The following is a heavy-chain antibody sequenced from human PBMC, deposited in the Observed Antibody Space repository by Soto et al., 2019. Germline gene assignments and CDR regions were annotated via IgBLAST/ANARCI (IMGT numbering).Heavy chain of an antibody. V-gene: IGHV3-30-3*01. CDR1: GFTFSSYA. D-gene: IGHD6-13*01. Sequence: GSLRLSCAASGFTFSSYAMHWVRQAPGKGLEWVAVISYDGSNKYYADSVKGRFTISRDNSKNTLYLQMNSLRAEDTAVYYCASRHHGYSSSWYFFGYYYGMDVWGQGTTVTVSS. CDR3: ASRHHGYSSSWYFFGYYYGMDV. J-gene: IGHJ6*02. CDR2: ISYDGSNK.